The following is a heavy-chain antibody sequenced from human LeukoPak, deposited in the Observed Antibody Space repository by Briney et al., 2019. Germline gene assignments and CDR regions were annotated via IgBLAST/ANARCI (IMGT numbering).Heavy chain of an antibody. CDR1: GFTFTPYW. D-gene: IGHD3-9*01. CDR3: AKDGVELRYFDWLFQYYFDY. V-gene: IGHV3-7*03. J-gene: IGHJ4*02. Sequence: GGSLRLSCAASGFTFTPYWMTWVRQAPGRGPEWVATIKPGGSEKFYVDSVKGRFTISRDNSKNTLYLQMNSLRAEDTAVYYCAKDGVELRYFDWLFQYYFDYWGQGTLVTVSS. CDR2: IKPGGSEK.